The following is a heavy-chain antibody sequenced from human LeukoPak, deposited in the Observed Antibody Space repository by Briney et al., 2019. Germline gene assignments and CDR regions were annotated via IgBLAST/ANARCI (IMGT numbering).Heavy chain of an antibody. D-gene: IGHD4-17*01. CDR3: AREGNYGDYVPVDY. CDR2: ISAYNGNT. V-gene: IGHV1-18*04. CDR1: GYTFTSYY. J-gene: IGHJ4*02. Sequence: ASVKVSCKASGYTFTSYYMHWVRQAPGQGLEWMGWISAYNGNTNYAQKLQGRVTMTTDTSTSTAYMELRSLRSDDTAVYYCAREGNYGDYVPVDYWGQGTLVTVSS.